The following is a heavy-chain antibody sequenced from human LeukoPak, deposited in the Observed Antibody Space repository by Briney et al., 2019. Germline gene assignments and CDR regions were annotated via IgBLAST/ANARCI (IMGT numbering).Heavy chain of an antibody. CDR2: IYYSGST. Sequence: PSETLSLTCTVSGGSISSYYWSWLRQPPGKGLEWIGYIYYSGSTNYNPSLKSRVTISVDTSKNQFSLKLSSVTAADTAVYYCARAVGYSSGWYRFDYWGQGTLVTVSS. CDR3: ARAVGYSSGWYRFDY. J-gene: IGHJ4*02. CDR1: GGSISSYY. V-gene: IGHV4-59*01. D-gene: IGHD6-19*01.